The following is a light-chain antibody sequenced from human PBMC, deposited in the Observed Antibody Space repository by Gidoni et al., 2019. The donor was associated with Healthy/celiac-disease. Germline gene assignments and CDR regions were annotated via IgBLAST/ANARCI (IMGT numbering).Light chain of an antibody. CDR3: QSYDSSLSGSWV. V-gene: IGLV1-40*01. CDR2: GNS. CDR1: SSNIGAGYD. Sequence: QSVLTQPPSVSGAPGQSVTISCTRSSSNIGAGYDVHWYQQLPGTAPKLLIYGNSNRPSGVPDRFSGSKSGTSASLAITGLQAEYEADYYCQSYDSSLSGSWVFGGGTKLTVL. J-gene: IGLJ3*02.